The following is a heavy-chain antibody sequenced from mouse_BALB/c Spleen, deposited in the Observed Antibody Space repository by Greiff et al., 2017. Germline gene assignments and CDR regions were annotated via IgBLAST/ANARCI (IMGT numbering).Heavy chain of an antibody. CDR2: IDPANGNT. CDR1: GFNIKDTY. Sequence: EVQLQQSGAELVKPGASVKLSCTASGFNIKDTYMHWVKQRPEQGLEWIGRIDPANGNTKYDPKFQGKATITADTSSNTAYLQLSSLTSEDTAVYYCAPFMITTQGFAYWGQGTLVTVSA. CDR3: APFMITTQGFAY. D-gene: IGHD2-4*01. J-gene: IGHJ3*01. V-gene: IGHV14-3*02.